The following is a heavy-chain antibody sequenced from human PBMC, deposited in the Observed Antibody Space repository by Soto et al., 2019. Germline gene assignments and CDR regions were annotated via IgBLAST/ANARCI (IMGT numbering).Heavy chain of an antibody. Sequence: SETLSLTCAVYGGSFSGYYWSWIRQPPGKGLEWIGEINHSGSTNYNPSLKSRVTISVDTSKNQFSLKLSSVTAADTAVYYCARGPTGYSSSWYKKYGMDVWGQGTTVTVSS. CDR1: GGSFSGYY. J-gene: IGHJ6*02. CDR3: ARGPTGYSSSWYKKYGMDV. V-gene: IGHV4-34*01. CDR2: INHSGST. D-gene: IGHD6-13*01.